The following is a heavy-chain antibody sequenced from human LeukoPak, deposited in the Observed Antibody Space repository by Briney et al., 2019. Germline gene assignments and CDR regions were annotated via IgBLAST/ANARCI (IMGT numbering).Heavy chain of an antibody. J-gene: IGHJ4*02. CDR2: IHTSGST. CDR1: GGSISSYY. D-gene: IGHD3-10*01. V-gene: IGHV4-4*07. Sequence: SETLSLTCTVSGGSISSYYWSWIRQPAGKGLEWIGRIHTSGSTNYNPSLKSRVTMSVDTSKNQFSLKLSSVTAADTAVYYCARGNYYGSGTLFDYWGQGTLVTVSS. CDR3: ARGNYYGSGTLFDY.